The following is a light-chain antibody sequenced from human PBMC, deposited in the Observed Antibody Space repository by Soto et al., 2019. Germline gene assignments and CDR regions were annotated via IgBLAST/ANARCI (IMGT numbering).Light chain of an antibody. Sequence: QSALTQPPSAPGFPGQSVTISCTGPNSDIGGDTYVSWDHRQPGRAPKLILYEVTARPSGVPGRFSGSKSGDTASLTVTWRQAEDEGEYYCSSFTGSNHDIVFGGGTQLTVL. CDR1: NSDIGGDTY. CDR2: EVT. V-gene: IGLV2-8*01. CDR3: SSFTGSNHDIV. J-gene: IGLJ3*02.